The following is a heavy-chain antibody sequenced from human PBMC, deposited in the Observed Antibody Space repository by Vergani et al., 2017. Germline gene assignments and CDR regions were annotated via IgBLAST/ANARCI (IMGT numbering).Heavy chain of an antibody. D-gene: IGHD2-2*01. Sequence: QVLLQESGPGLVKPSQTLSLTCIVSGGSMKINDYYWTWIRQHPVKGLEWIGSIYYTGGTYNNPSLKSRVTMSIDTSKNQFSLKLSSVTAADTAVYYCAREDQLPSLFDYWGQGTLVTVSS. J-gene: IGHJ4*02. CDR2: IYYTGGT. V-gene: IGHV4-31*02. CDR3: AREDQLPSLFDY. CDR1: GGSMKINDYY.